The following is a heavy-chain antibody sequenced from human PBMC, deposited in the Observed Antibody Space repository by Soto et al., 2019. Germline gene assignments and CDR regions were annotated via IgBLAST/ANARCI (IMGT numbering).Heavy chain of an antibody. CDR1: GFTFSRYV. CDR2: ISRNGGST. J-gene: IGHJ6*02. V-gene: IGHV3-64*01. CDR3: ARGVVVVTATYGMDV. D-gene: IGHD2-15*01. Sequence: EVQLVESGGGLVQPGGSLRLSCAASGFTFSRYVMHWVRQAPGKGLEYVSAISRNGGSTYYANSVKGRFTISRDNSKNTLYLQMGSLRAEDMAVYYCARGVVVVTATYGMDVWGQGTTVTVSS.